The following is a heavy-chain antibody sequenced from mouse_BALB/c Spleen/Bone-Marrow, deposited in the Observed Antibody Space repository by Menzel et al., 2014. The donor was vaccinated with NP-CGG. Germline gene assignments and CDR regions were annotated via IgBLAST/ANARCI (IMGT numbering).Heavy chain of an antibody. Sequence: VKLMESGAELAKPGASVKMSCKASGYTFXSYWMHWVKQRPGQGLEWIGYINPSTGYTEYNQKFKDKATLTADKSSSTAYMQLSSLISEDSAVYYCARYDYDDWFAYWGQGTLVTVSA. CDR2: INPSTGYT. V-gene: IGHV1-7*01. D-gene: IGHD2-4*01. CDR3: ARYDYDDWFAY. J-gene: IGHJ3*01. CDR1: GYTFXSYW.